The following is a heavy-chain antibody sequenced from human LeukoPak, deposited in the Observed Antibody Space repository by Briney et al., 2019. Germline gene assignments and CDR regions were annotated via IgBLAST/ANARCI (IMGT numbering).Heavy chain of an antibody. CDR3: ARDQGYCGGDCYSTFDY. J-gene: IGHJ4*02. CDR1: GGTFSSYA. CDR2: IIPIFGTA. V-gene: IGHV1-69*13. Sequence: SVKVSCKASGGTFSSYAISWVRQAPGQGLEWMGGIIPIFGTANYAQKFQGRVTITADESTSTDYMELSSLRSEDTAVYYCARDQGYCGGDCYSTFDYWGQGTLVTVSS. D-gene: IGHD2-21*02.